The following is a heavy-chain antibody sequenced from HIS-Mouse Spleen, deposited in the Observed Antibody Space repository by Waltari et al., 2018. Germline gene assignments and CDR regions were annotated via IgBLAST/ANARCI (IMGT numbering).Heavy chain of an antibody. D-gene: IGHD6-19*01. CDR2: IKPNSGGT. CDR3: ARDSIAVMDV. CDR1: GYTFTGYY. V-gene: IGHV1-2*02. J-gene: IGHJ6*02. Sequence: QVQLVQSGAEVKKPGASVKVSCKASGYTFTGYYMHWVRQAPGQGPEWMGWIKPNSGGTNNAQKFQGRVTMTRDTSISTAYMELSRLRSDDTAVYYCARDSIAVMDVWGQGTTVTVSS.